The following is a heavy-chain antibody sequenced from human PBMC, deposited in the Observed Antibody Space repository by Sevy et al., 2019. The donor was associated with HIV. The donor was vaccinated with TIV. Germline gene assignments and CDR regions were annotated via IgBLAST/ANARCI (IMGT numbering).Heavy chain of an antibody. V-gene: IGHV4-38-2*02. J-gene: IGHJ4*02. CDR3: ARVKLRGAYYYDF. CDR2: IYHSGST. Sequence: SETLSLTCTVSGYSIIGDYYWGWIWQPPGKGLEWIVHIYHSGSTYYNPSLDSRVTPSVDTSKNQFSLRLSSVTAADTAIYYCARVKLRGAYYYDFWGQGTLVTVSS. CDR1: GYSIIGDYY.